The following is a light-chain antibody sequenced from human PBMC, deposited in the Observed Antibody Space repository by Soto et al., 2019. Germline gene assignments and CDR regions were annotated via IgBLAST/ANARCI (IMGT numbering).Light chain of an antibody. Sequence: AIQMTQSPSSLSASVGDRVTITCRASQGIRNDLGWYQQKPGKAPNLLIYAASSLQSGVPSRFSGSGSGTDFTLTISSLQPEDFATYYCLEDYNYPRTFGQGTKVEIK. CDR2: AAS. CDR1: QGIRND. CDR3: LEDYNYPRT. V-gene: IGKV1-6*01. J-gene: IGKJ1*01.